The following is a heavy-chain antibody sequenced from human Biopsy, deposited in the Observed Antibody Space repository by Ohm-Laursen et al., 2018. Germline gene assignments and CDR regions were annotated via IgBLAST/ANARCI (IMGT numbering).Heavy chain of an antibody. CDR2: ISWNSDSI. V-gene: IGHV3-9*01. CDR3: AKDRYPSSWHYYYGMDV. Sequence: SLRLSCAAPGFSFDNYVMHWVRQAPGKGLEWVSGISWNSDSIGYADSVKGRFTISRGNAKNSLYLQMNSLRSEDTALYYCAKDRYPSSWHYYYGMDVWGQGTTVTVSS. D-gene: IGHD6-13*01. J-gene: IGHJ6*02. CDR1: GFSFDNYV.